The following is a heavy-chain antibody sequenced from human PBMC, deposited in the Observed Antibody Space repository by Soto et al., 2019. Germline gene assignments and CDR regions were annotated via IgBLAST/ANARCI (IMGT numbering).Heavy chain of an antibody. CDR2: IIPILGIA. V-gene: IGHV1-69*04. CDR3: AKDIGGGVLVPAATDYYYGMDV. D-gene: IGHD2-2*01. J-gene: IGHJ6*02. CDR1: GGTFSSYT. Sequence: GASVKVSCKVSGGTFSSYTINWVRQAPGQGLEWIGRIIPILGIAIYPQKLQGRVTITADMSTTTVYMELSNLRSEDTALYYCAKDIGGGVLVPAATDYYYGMDVWGQGTTVTVSS.